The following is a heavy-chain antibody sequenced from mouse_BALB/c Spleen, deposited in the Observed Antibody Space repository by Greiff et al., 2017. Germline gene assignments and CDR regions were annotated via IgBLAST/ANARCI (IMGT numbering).Heavy chain of an antibody. CDR1: GFTFSSYT. V-gene: IGHV5-6-4*01. Sequence: DVMLVESGGGLVKPGGSLKLSCAASGFTFSSYTMSWVRQTPEKRLEWVATISSGGSYTYYPDSVKGRFTISRDNAKNTLYLQMSSLKSEDTAMYYCTRDEGIWGQGTTLTVSS. CDR2: ISSGGSYT. CDR3: TRDEGI. J-gene: IGHJ2*01.